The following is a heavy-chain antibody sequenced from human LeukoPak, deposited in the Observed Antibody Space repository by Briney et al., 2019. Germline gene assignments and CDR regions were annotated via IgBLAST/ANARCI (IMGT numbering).Heavy chain of an antibody. CDR3: ARELRPYYYGMDV. V-gene: IGHV3-33*08. J-gene: IGHJ6*02. CDR2: IWYDGSNK. CDR1: GFTFSSYS. Sequence: PGGSLRLSCAASGFTFSSYSMNWVRQAPGKGLEWVAVIWYDGSNKYYADSVKGRFTISRDNSKNTLYLQMNSLRAEDTAVYCCARELRPYYYGMDVWGQGTTVTVSS. D-gene: IGHD5-12*01.